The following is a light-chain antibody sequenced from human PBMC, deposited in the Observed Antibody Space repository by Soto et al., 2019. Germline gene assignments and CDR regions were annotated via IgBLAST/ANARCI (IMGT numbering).Light chain of an antibody. CDR1: SSDIGAYNY. J-gene: IGLJ2*01. V-gene: IGLV2-8*01. CDR3: ASYAGSNNFVV. CDR2: EVT. Sequence: QPVLTQPPSASGSPGQSVTISCTGTSSDIGAYNYVSWYQQHPDKAPKFMIYEVTKRPSGVPDRFSGSKSGNTASLTISGLQAEDEADYYCASYAGSNNFVVFGGGTKVTVL.